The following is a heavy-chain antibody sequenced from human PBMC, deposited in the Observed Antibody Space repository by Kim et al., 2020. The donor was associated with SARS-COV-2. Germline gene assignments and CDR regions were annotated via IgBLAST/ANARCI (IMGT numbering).Heavy chain of an antibody. CDR3: TKVFEY. V-gene: IGHV3-74*01. CDR2: NNEEHDT. Sequence: NNEEHDTFDADSVRGRFTISRDNAKKTVYLQLNSLGAEETAVNYCTKVFEYWGQGTLVIVSS. J-gene: IGHJ4*02.